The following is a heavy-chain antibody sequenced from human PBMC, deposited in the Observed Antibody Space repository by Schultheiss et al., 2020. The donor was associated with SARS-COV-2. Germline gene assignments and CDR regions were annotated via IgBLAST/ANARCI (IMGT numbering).Heavy chain of an antibody. Sequence: GSLRLSCVGSGFTFSSYAMSWVRQPPGKGLEWIGEINHSGSTNYNPSLKSRVTISVDTSKNQFSLKLSSVTAADTAVYYCARRYSGYDWNWGQGTLVTVSS. V-gene: IGHV4-34*01. CDR3: ARRYSGYDWN. D-gene: IGHD5-12*01. J-gene: IGHJ4*02. CDR2: INHSGST. CDR1: GFTFSSYA.